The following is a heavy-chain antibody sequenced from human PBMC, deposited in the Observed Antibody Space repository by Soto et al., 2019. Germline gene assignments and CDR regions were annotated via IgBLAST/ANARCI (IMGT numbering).Heavy chain of an antibody. CDR1: GFTFSSYA. D-gene: IGHD3-16*02. CDR3: AKGVGYYDYVWGSYRRTDQEGSDAFDV. J-gene: IGHJ3*01. Sequence: GGSLRLSCAASGFTFSSYAMSWVRQAPGKGLEWVSAISGSGGSTYYADSVKGRFTISRDNSKNTLYLQMNSLRAEDTAVYYCAKGVGYYDYVWGSYRRTDQEGSDAFDVWGQGTMVTVSS. V-gene: IGHV3-23*01. CDR2: ISGSGGST.